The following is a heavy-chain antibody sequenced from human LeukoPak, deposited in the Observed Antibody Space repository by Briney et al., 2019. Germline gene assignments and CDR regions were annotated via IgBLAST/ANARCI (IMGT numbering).Heavy chain of an antibody. J-gene: IGHJ5*02. CDR3: ARFSQNCSGGSCYSGVNWFDP. Sequence: SETLSLTCAVYGGSFSGYYWSWIRQSPGKGLEWIGEINHSGSTNYNPSLKSRVTISVDTSKNQFSLKLSSVTAADTAVYYCARFSQNCSGGSCYSGVNWFDPWGQGTLVTVSS. D-gene: IGHD2-15*01. CDR2: INHSGST. V-gene: IGHV4-34*01. CDR1: GGSFSGYY.